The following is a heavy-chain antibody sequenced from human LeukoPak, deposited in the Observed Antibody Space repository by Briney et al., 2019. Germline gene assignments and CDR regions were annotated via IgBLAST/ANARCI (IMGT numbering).Heavy chain of an antibody. D-gene: IGHD6-6*01. CDR2: ISAYNGNT. CDR1: GYTFTSYG. Sequence: GASVKVSCKASGYTFTSYGISWVRQAPGEGLEWMGWISAYNGNTNYAQKLQGRVTMTTDTSTSTAYMELRSLRSDDTAVYYCARDPSIAARVGWFDPWGQGTLVTVSS. V-gene: IGHV1-18*01. J-gene: IGHJ5*02. CDR3: ARDPSIAARVGWFDP.